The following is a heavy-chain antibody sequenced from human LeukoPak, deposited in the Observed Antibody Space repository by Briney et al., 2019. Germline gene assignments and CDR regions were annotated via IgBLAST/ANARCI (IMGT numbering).Heavy chain of an antibody. CDR1: GFTFSSYW. D-gene: IGHD3-3*01. V-gene: IGHV3-7*01. CDR2: IKQDGSEK. J-gene: IGHJ4*02. Sequence: GGSLRLSCAASGFTFSSYWMSWVRQAPGKGLEWVANIKQDGSEKYYVDSVKGRFTISRDNAKNSLYLQMNSLSAEDTAVYYCARTQYYDFWGGYYTQKKGPFDYWGQGTLVTVSS. CDR3: ARTQYYDFWGGYYTQKKGPFDY.